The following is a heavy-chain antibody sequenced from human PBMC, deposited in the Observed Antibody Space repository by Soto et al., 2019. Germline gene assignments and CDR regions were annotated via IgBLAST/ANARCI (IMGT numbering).Heavy chain of an antibody. CDR2: IYTGVTT. CDR1: GFGVSSSY. CDR3: ARHVGSYWYFDL. J-gene: IGHJ2*01. Sequence: EVQLAESGGGLVQPGGSLRLSCAASGFGVSSSYMGWIRQAPGKGLEWVSSIYTGVTTYYAESVRGRFTTSTDSSRDTLYLQMNSLRVDDTAMYYCARHVGSYWYFDLWGRGTLVTVSS. V-gene: IGHV3-66*04. D-gene: IGHD1-26*01.